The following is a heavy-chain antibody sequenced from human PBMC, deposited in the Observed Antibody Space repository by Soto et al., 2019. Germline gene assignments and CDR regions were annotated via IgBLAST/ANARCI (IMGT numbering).Heavy chain of an antibody. J-gene: IGHJ4*02. CDR3: DRGGGVWLGALCANDH. D-gene: IGHD3-10*01. Sequence: PSETLSPTCAVYGGSFSGYYWSWIRQPPGKGLEWIGEINHSGSTNYTPSVKSRVTISVDTSKNQFSLKQSSVTAADTAVSYCDRGGGVWLGALCANDHWGQGTLVTVSS. V-gene: IGHV4-34*01. CDR2: INHSGST. CDR1: GGSFSGYY.